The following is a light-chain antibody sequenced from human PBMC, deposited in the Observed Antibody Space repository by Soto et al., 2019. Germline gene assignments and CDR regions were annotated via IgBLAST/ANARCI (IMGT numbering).Light chain of an antibody. CDR1: QTVSSSS. CDR2: GAS. J-gene: IGKJ1*01. Sequence: DIVLTQSRCGLSLSPGERSTLSCRASQTVSSSSLAWYQQKPGQAPRLLIFGASTRAAGFPDRFSGSGSGTDFTLTISRLEPEDFAVYYCQQYGSSPRTFGQGTKVDIK. CDR3: QQYGSSPRT. V-gene: IGKV3-20*01.